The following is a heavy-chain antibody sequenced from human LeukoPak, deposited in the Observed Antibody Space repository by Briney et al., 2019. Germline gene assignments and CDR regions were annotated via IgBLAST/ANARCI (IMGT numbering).Heavy chain of an antibody. D-gene: IGHD2-21*02. CDR1: GFTFSNSG. Sequence: GGSLRLSRAASGFTFSNSGMHWVRQAPGKGLEWVTFIRFDGTNKYYADSVRGRFTISRDNSNNTLYLQLNSLRTEDTAVYYCAKGGMTDYYMDVWGKGTTVTISS. J-gene: IGHJ6*03. CDR3: AKGGMTDYYMDV. V-gene: IGHV3-30*02. CDR2: IRFDGTNK.